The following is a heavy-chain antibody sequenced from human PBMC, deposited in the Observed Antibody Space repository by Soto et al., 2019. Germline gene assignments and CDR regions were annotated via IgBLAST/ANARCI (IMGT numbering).Heavy chain of an antibody. CDR3: TRDREVTIRWDY. J-gene: IGHJ4*02. CDR2: IRSKAYGGTT. V-gene: IGHV3-49*03. D-gene: IGHD4-17*01. CDR1: GFTFGDYA. Sequence: EVQLVESGGGLVQPGRSLRLSCTASGFTFGDYAMSWFRQAPGKGLEWVGFIRSKAYGGTTEYAASGKGRFTISRDDSKSMADLQMNSLKPEDTAVYYCTRDREVTIRWDYWGQGTLVTVCS.